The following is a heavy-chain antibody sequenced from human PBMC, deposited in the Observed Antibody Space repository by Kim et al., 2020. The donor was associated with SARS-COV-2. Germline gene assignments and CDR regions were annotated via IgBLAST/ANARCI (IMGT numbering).Heavy chain of an antibody. CDR1: GFTFSSYA. CDR2: ISGSGGST. D-gene: IGHD3-9*01. CDR3: AKGEYFDWLSNDAFDI. V-gene: IGHV3-23*01. Sequence: GGSLRLSCAASGFTFSSYAMSWVRQAPGKGLEWVSAISGSGGSTYYADSVKGRFTISRDNSKNTLYLQMNSLRAEDTAVYYCAKGEYFDWLSNDAFDIWGQGTMVTVSS. J-gene: IGHJ3*02.